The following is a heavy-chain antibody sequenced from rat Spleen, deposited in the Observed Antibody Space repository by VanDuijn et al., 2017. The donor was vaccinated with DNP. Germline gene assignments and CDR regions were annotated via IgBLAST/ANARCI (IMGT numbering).Heavy chain of an antibody. D-gene: IGHD1-1*01. CDR3: ARQGTTPFDWYFDF. CDR1: GFTFSSFP. Sequence: EVQLVESGGGSVQPGRSMKLSCAASGFTFSSFPMAWVRQAPTKGLDWVATIIFDGSRTYYRASVKGRLTISRDNAKSTLYLQMNSLKSEDTATYDCARQGTTPFDWYFDFWGPGTMVTVSS. CDR2: IIFDGSRT. J-gene: IGHJ1*01. V-gene: IGHV5-46*01.